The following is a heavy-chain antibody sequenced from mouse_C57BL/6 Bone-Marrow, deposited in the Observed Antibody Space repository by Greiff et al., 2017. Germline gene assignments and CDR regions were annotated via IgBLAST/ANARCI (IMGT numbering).Heavy chain of an antibody. J-gene: IGHJ4*01. CDR3: ARGRDYYGSSYNYAMDY. D-gene: IGHD1-1*01. V-gene: IGHV2-2*01. CDR1: GFSLTSYG. Sequence: VKLQASGPGLVQPSQSLSITCTVSGFSLTSYGVHWVRQSPGKGLEWLGVIWSGGSTDYNAAFISRLSISKDNSKSQVFFKMNSLQADDTAIYYCARGRDYYGSSYNYAMDYWGQGTSVTVSS. CDR2: IWSGGST.